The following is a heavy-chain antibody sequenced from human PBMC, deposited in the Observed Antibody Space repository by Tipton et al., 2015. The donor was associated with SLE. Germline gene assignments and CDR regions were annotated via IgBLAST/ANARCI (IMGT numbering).Heavy chain of an antibody. D-gene: IGHD3-3*01. CDR1: GFTFSDYY. J-gene: IGHJ3*02. CDR2: ISSSGSTI. V-gene: IGHV3-11*01. CDR3: ARDRITIFGVARGVDAFDI. Sequence: SLRLSCAASGFTFSDYYMSWIRQAPGKGLEWVSYISSSGSTIYYADSVKGRFTISRDNAKNSRYLQMNSLRAEDTAVYYCARDRITIFGVARGVDAFDIWGQGTMVTVSS.